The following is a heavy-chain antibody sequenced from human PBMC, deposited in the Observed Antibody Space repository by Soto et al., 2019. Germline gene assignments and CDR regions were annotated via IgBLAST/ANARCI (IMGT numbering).Heavy chain of an antibody. CDR1: GYSSAGYW. CDR3: ARQIYDSDTGPNFQYYFDS. D-gene: IGHD3-22*01. V-gene: IGHV5-10-1*01. CDR2: IDPSDSHT. Sequence: PGESLKISCKGSGYSSAGYWITWVRQKPGKGLEWMGRIDPSDSHTYYSPSFRGHVTISVTKSITTVFLQWSSLRASDTAMYYCARQIYDSDTGPNFQYYFDSWGHGTPVTVS. J-gene: IGHJ4*01.